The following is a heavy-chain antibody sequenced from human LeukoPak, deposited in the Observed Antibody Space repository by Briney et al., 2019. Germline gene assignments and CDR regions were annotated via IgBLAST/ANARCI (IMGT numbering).Heavy chain of an antibody. CDR3: TRLVGANF. V-gene: IGHV3-72*01. J-gene: IGHJ4*02. CDR2: IRNKANNYNT. Sequence: GGSPRLSCAASGFTFSDPDMDWVRQAPGKGLEWVGRIRNKANNYNTEYAASVRGRFTISRDDSKNSVYLQMNSLRIEDTAVYYCTRLVGANFWGQGTLVTVSS. CDR1: GFTFSDPD. D-gene: IGHD1-26*01.